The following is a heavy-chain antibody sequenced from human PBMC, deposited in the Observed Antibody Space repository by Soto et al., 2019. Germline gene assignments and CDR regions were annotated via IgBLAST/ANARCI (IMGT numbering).Heavy chain of an antibody. CDR3: AKDSVVATIRIYDY. J-gene: IGHJ4*02. CDR1: GFTFSSYG. D-gene: IGHD5-12*01. CDR2: ISEDGRNK. Sequence: LRLSCAASGFTFSSYGMHWVRQAPGKGLEWVAIISEDGRNKYYADSVKGRFTISRDNSKNTVYLQTNSLRAEDTAVYYCAKDSVVATIRIYDYWGQGTLVTVSS. V-gene: IGHV3-30*18.